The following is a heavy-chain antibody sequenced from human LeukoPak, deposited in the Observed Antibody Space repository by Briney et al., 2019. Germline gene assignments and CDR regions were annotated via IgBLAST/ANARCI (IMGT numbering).Heavy chain of an antibody. CDR2: INPNSGGT. Sequence: GASVKVSCKASGYTFTGYYMHWVRQAPGQGLEWMGWINPNSGGTNYAQKFQGWVTMTRDTSISTAYMELSRLRSDDTAVYYCARAYCSGGSCYEDYWGQGTLVTVSS. J-gene: IGHJ4*02. V-gene: IGHV1-2*04. CDR1: GYTFTGYY. CDR3: ARAYCSGGSCYEDY. D-gene: IGHD2-15*01.